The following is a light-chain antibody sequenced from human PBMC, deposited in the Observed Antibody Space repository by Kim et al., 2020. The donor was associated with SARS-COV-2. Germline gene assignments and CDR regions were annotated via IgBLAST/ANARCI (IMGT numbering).Light chain of an antibody. Sequence: DIQMTQSPSSLSASVGDRVTITCRASQSISSYLHWYQQKPGKAPNLLIYAASSLQSGVPSRFSGSGFGTDFTLSISSLQPEDFATYYCQQSYSTPPYTFGQGTKLEI. V-gene: IGKV1-39*01. J-gene: IGKJ2*01. CDR3: QQSYSTPPYT. CDR2: AAS. CDR1: QSISSY.